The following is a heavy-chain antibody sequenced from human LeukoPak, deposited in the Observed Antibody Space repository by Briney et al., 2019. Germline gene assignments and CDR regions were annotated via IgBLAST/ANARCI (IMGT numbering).Heavy chain of an antibody. V-gene: IGHV4-61*02. J-gene: IGHJ3*02. CDR1: GGSISSGSYY. D-gene: IGHD1-14*01. Sequence: PSETLSLTCTVSGGSISSGSYYWSWIRQPAGKGLEWIGRIYTSGSTNYNPPLKSRVTISVDTSKNQFSLKLSSVTAADTAVYYCARLRMRRTGAFDIWGQGTMVTVSS. CDR2: IYTSGST. CDR3: ARLRMRRTGAFDI.